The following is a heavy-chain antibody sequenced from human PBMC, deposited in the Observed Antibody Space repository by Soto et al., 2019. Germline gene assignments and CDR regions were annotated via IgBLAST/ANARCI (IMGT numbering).Heavy chain of an antibody. D-gene: IGHD6-19*01. CDR1: GGSFSGFF. J-gene: IGHJ4*02. CDR2: INRSGST. V-gene: IGHV4-34*02. Sequence: QVQLQQWGAGLLKPSETLSLTCAVHGGSFSGFFWTWIRQPPGKGLEWIGEINRSGSTNYNPSLKSRVTISVDTSENQFSLRLTSVTAADTAVYYCARGQWLPRGEYWGQGTLVTVSS. CDR3: ARGQWLPRGEY.